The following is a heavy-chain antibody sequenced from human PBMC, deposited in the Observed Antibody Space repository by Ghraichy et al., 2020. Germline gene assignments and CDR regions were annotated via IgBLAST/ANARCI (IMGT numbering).Heavy chain of an antibody. D-gene: IGHD3-22*01. V-gene: IGHV3-48*02. CDR1: GFTFSSYS. Sequence: GSLRLSCAASGFTFSSYSMNWVRQAPGKGLEWVSYISSSSTIYYADSVKGRFTISRDNAKNSLYLQMNSLRDEDTAVYYCARVGNNHYYHSNFDYGGQGTLVTVSS. CDR2: ISSSSTI. J-gene: IGHJ4*02. CDR3: ARVGNNHYYHSNFDY.